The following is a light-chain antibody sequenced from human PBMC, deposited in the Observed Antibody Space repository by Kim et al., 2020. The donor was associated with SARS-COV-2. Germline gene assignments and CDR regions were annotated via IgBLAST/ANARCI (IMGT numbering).Light chain of an antibody. J-gene: IGKJ1*01. V-gene: IGKV3-20*01. CDR1: QSVARNY. CDR2: DAS. Sequence: DIVLTQSPGTLSLSPGERATLSCRASQSVARNYLAWFQQKPGQAPRVLIQDASSRATGIPDRFSGSGSGTDFTLTISRLEPEDFAVYYCQQYGSSWTFGQGTKVDIK. CDR3: QQYGSSWT.